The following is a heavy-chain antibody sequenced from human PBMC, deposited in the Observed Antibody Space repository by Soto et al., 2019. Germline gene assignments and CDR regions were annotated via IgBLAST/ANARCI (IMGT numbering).Heavy chain of an antibody. V-gene: IGHV3-9*01. D-gene: IGHD3-16*01. CDR2: ISWNSGSI. CDR1: GFTFDDYA. J-gene: IGHJ3*02. Sequence: SLKISCAASGFTFDDYAMHWVRQAPGKGLEWVSGISWNSGSIGYADSVKGRFTISRDNAKNSLYLQMNSLRAEDTALYYCASPGGADAFDIWGQGTMVTVS. CDR3: ASPGGADAFDI.